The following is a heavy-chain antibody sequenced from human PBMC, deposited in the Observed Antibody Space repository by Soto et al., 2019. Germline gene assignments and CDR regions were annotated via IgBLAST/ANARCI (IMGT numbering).Heavy chain of an antibody. CDR1: GYTLASYA. CDR3: ARDRGYSSDY. J-gene: IGHJ4*02. Sequence: GASVKVSCKASGYTLASYARQWVRQAPGQGLEWMGWISAYNGNTNYAQKLQGRVTMTTDTSTSTAYMELRSLRSDDTAVYYCARDRGYSSDYWGQGTLVTVSS. CDR2: ISAYNGNT. V-gene: IGHV1-18*01. D-gene: IGHD6-13*01.